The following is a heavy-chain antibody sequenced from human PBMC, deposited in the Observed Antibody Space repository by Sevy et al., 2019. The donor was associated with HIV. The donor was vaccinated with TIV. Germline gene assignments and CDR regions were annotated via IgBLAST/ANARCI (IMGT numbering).Heavy chain of an antibody. CDR3: ARGGGNGWYYFDY. V-gene: IGHV1-8*01. D-gene: IGHD6-19*01. CDR1: RSTFISND. Sequence: ASVKVSCKASRSTFISNDINWVRQASGQGLEWMGWMRPNSGETGYAQKFQGRVTMTRNTSTSTAYMELSSLRSEDTAVYYCARGGGNGWYYFDYWGQETLVTVSS. CDR2: MRPNSGET. J-gene: IGHJ4*02.